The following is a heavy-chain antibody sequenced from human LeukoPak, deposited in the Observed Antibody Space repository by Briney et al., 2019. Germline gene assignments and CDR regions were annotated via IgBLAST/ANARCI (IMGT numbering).Heavy chain of an antibody. CDR1: GFTFSSNY. CDR2: IYSGGST. V-gene: IGHV3-66*01. J-gene: IGHJ4*02. Sequence: GGSLKLSCAASGFTFSSNYMSWVRQAPGKGLEWVSVIYSGGSTYYAGSVKGRFTISRDNSKNTLYLQMTSLRAEDTAVYYCARAAAAGPFDYWGQGTLVTVSS. D-gene: IGHD6-13*01. CDR3: ARAAAAGPFDY.